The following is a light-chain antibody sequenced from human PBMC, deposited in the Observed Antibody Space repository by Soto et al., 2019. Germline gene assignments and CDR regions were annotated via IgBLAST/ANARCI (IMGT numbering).Light chain of an antibody. Sequence: EIVLTQSPGTLSLSPGERATLSCRASQSVSGSYLAWYQQRPGQAPRLLIYGASSRATGIPDRISGSGSGTDFTLTISRLEPEDFAVYYCQQYDSSPIFGQGTKLEIK. J-gene: IGKJ2*01. CDR3: QQYDSSPI. CDR1: QSVSGSY. V-gene: IGKV3-20*01. CDR2: GAS.